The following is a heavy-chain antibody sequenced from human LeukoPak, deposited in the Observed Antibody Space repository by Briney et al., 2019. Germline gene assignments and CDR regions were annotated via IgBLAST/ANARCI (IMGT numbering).Heavy chain of an antibody. J-gene: IGHJ3*02. CDR1: GGSISSSSYY. CDR3: AREYYDSSDAFDI. CDR2: IYYSGST. Sequence: SETLSLTCTVSGGSISSSSYYWGWIRQPPGKGLEWIGSIYYSGSTYHNPSLKSRVTISVDTSKNQFSLKLSSVTAADTAVYYCAREYYDSSDAFDIWGQGTMVTVSS. D-gene: IGHD3-22*01. V-gene: IGHV4-39*07.